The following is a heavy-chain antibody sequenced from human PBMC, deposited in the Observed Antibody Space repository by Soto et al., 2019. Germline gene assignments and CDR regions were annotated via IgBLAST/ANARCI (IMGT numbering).Heavy chain of an antibody. D-gene: IGHD6-6*01. CDR1: GGSVSSDANF. Sequence: PSETLSLTCTVSGGSVSSDANFWSWIRQLPGRGLEWIGYISYTGRTYYTPSLNSRLTISLDTSTNLFSLRLSAVTAANTAVYFCARGYFASSSYWFDPWGQGTMVTVSS. CDR2: ISYTGRT. J-gene: IGHJ5*02. CDR3: ARGYFASSSYWFDP. V-gene: IGHV4-31*03.